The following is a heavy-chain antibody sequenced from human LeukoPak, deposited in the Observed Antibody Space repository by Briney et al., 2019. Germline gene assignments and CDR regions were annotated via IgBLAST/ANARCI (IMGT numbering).Heavy chain of an antibody. CDR1: GFTFSSYW. Sequence: PGGSLRLSCAASGFTFSSYWMSWVRQAPGKGLEWEANIKQDGSEKYYVDSVKGRFTISRDNAKNSLYLQMNSLRAEDTAVYYCAREVYCSSTSCYTGYFQHWGQGTLVTVSS. CDR2: IKQDGSEK. J-gene: IGHJ1*01. CDR3: AREVYCSSTSCYTGYFQH. D-gene: IGHD2-2*02. V-gene: IGHV3-7*01.